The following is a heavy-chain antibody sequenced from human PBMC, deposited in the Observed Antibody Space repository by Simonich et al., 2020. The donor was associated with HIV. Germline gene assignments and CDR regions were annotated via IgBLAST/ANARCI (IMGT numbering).Heavy chain of an antibody. CDR3: AGSVADIVAAGFGF. V-gene: IGHV4-34*01. D-gene: IGHD5-12*01. CDR1: GGSFSGYY. J-gene: IGHJ4*02. CDR2: INHSGGT. Sequence: QVQLQQWGAGLLKPSETLSLTCAVYGGSFSGYYWSWIRQPPGKGLEWIGEINHSGGTNYNPSLKGRVTISVDPSKNQFSLKLSSVTAADTAVYYCAGSVADIVAAGFGFWGQGTLVTVSS.